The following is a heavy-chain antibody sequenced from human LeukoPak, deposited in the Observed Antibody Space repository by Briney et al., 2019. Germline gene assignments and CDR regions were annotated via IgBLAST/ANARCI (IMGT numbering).Heavy chain of an antibody. CDR1: GYTFTGYY. V-gene: IGHV1-2*02. J-gene: IGHJ6*03. D-gene: IGHD3-3*01. CDR2: INPNSGGT. CDR3: ARGVFDYDFWSGYYANPEAYYMDV. Sequence: ASVKVSCKASGYTFTGYYMHWVRQAPGQGLEWMGWINPNSGGTNYAQKFQGRVTMTRDTSISTAYMELSRLRSDDTAVYYCARGVFDYDFWSGYYANPEAYYMDVWGKGTTVTVSS.